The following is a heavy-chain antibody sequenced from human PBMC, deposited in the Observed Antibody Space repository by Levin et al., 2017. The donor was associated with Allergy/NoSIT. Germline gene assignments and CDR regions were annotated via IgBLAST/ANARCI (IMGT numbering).Heavy chain of an antibody. J-gene: IGHJ4*02. D-gene: IGHD3-22*01. Sequence: GESLKISCEASGYTFTTFWIGWVRQVPGKGLEWMGIIQPRDSDVRYSPSFQGQVTISVDKSITTAYLHWNTLKASDTAMYYCVRHSRASDYFGNSGYRDYWGQGTLVTVSS. CDR1: GYTFTTFW. V-gene: IGHV5-51*01. CDR3: VRHSRASDYFGNSGYRDY. CDR2: IQPRDSDV.